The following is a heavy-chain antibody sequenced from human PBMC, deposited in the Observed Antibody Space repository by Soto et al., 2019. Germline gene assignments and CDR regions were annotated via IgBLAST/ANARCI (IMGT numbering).Heavy chain of an antibody. CDR2: ISGSGGST. CDR1: VFTFSSHS. J-gene: IGHJ4*02. V-gene: IGHV3-23*01. Sequence: GGSLRLSCAASVFTFSSHSMNWVRQAPGEGLRWVSGISGSGGSTYYADSVKGRLTISRDNSKNTLYLQMNSLRAEDTAIYYCASTPYCTTPSCYAGYFDHWGLGTRVTVSS. D-gene: IGHD2-2*01. CDR3: ASTPYCTTPSCYAGYFDH.